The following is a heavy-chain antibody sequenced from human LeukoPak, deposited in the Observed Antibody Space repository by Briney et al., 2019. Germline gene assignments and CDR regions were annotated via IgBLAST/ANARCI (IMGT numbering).Heavy chain of an antibody. J-gene: IGHJ5*02. Sequence: PGGSLRLSSAASGFTFSSYSMNWVRQAPGKGLEWVSSISSSSSYIYYADSVKGRFTISRDNAKNSLYLQMNSLRAEDTAVYYCARVGFWSGYFPRGWFDPWGQGTLVTVSS. D-gene: IGHD3-3*01. CDR1: GFTFSSYS. CDR2: ISSSSSYI. CDR3: ARVGFWSGYFPRGWFDP. V-gene: IGHV3-21*01.